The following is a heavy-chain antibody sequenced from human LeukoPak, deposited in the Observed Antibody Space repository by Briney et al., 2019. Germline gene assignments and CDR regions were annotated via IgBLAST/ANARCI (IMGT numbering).Heavy chain of an antibody. CDR1: GGSISSYY. CDR2: IYYSGST. CDR3: ASFTARRAFDI. D-gene: IGHD5-18*01. V-gene: IGHV4-59*04. J-gene: IGHJ3*02. Sequence: SETLSLTCTVSGGSISSYYWSWIRQPPGKGLEWIGYIYYSGSTYYNPSLKSRVTISVDTSKNQFSLKLSSVTAADTAVYYCASFTARRAFDIWGQGTMVTVSS.